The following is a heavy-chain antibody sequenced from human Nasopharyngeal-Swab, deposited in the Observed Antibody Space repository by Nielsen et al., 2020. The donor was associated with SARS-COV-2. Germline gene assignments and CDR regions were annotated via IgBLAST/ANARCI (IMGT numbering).Heavy chain of an antibody. V-gene: IGHV4-59*08. Sequence: SETLSLTCTVSGGSISGYYWSWIRQPPGKGLEWLGYIYDSRRTNYNPSFESRLTLSVDTSKNQFSLRLSSVTAADTAVYYCARSLSGAWSGGWFDPWGQGTLVTVSS. J-gene: IGHJ5*02. CDR2: IYDSRRT. D-gene: IGHD2-21*02. CDR3: ARSLSGAWSGGWFDP. CDR1: GGSISGYY.